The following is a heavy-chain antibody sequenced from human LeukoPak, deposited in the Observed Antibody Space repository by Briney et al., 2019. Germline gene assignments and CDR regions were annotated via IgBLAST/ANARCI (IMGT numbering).Heavy chain of an antibody. CDR1: GFTFSSFW. D-gene: IGHD5-18*01. V-gene: IGHV3-7*03. CDR3: ARIQLYYYYYGLDV. CDR2: IKVDGSEK. J-gene: IGHJ6*02. Sequence: GGSLRLSCAASGFTFSSFWMTWVRQAPGKRLEWVANIKVDGSEKNYVDSVKGRFTVSRDNAKNSLYLQMNSLRAEDTAVYYCARIQLYYYYYGLDVWGQGTTVTVSS.